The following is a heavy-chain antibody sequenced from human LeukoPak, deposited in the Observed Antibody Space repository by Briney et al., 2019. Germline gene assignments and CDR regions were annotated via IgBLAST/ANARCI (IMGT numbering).Heavy chain of an antibody. CDR2: IYTSGST. Sequence: SETLSLTCTVSGGPISSGGYYWSWIRQHPGKGLEWIGRIYTSGSTNYNPSLKSRVTMSVDTSKNQFSLKLSSVTAADTAVYYCARDAIGHSSSRIDPWGQGTLVTVSS. J-gene: IGHJ5*02. CDR1: GGPISSGGYY. D-gene: IGHD6-13*01. CDR3: ARDAIGHSSSRIDP. V-gene: IGHV4-61*02.